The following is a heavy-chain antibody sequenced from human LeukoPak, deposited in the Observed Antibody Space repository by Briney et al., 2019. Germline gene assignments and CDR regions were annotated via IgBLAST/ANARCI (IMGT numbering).Heavy chain of an antibody. CDR1: GGSFSGYY. V-gene: IGHV4-34*01. J-gene: IGHJ3*02. Sequence: SETLSLTCAVYGGSFSGYYWSWIRQPPGKGLEWIGEINHSGSTNYNPSLKSRVTISVDTSKNQFSLKLSSVTAADTAVCYCASPLYCSSTSCYLAFDIWGQGTMVTVSS. D-gene: IGHD2-2*01. CDR2: INHSGST. CDR3: ASPLYCSSTSCYLAFDI.